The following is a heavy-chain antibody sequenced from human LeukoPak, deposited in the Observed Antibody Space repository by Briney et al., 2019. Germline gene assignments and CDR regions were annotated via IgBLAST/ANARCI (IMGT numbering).Heavy chain of an antibody. CDR1: GFTFSSYA. V-gene: IGHV3-30*04. D-gene: IGHD1-26*01. Sequence: GGSLRLSCAASGFTFSSYAMHWVRQAPGKGLEWVAVISYDGSNKYYADSVKGRFTISRDNSKNTLYLQMSSLRAEDTAMYYCARGGYSGKYHSEFSDSWGQGTPVTVSS. J-gene: IGHJ4*02. CDR2: ISYDGSNK. CDR3: ARGGYSGKYHSEFSDS.